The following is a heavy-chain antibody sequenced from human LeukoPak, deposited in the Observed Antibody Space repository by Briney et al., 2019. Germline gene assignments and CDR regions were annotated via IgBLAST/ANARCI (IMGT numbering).Heavy chain of an antibody. V-gene: IGHV3-73*01. CDR2: IRSKANSYAT. D-gene: IGHD4-17*01. CDR1: GFTFSGSA. Sequence: PGGSLKLSCAASGFTFSGSAIHWVRRASGKGLDWVGRIRSKANSYATAYAASVKGRFTISRDDSKNTAYLQMNSLKTEDTAVYYCTTLFDYGDQFDYWGQGTLVTVSS. CDR3: TTLFDYGDQFDY. J-gene: IGHJ4*02.